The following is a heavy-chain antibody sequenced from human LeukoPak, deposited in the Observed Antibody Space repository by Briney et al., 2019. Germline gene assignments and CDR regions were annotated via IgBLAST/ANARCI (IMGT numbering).Heavy chain of an antibody. CDR1: GGSVYTSDYY. CDR2: IFYTGKT. J-gene: IGHJ4*02. CDR3: ARVFDS. V-gene: IGHV4-39*07. Sequence: SETLSLTCTVSGGSVYTSDYYWGWVRQPPGKGPEWIGDIFYTGKTNYNPSLKSRVSISIDTSQSQCSLTLTSVTAVDTAVYYCARVFDSWGQGTLVTVSS.